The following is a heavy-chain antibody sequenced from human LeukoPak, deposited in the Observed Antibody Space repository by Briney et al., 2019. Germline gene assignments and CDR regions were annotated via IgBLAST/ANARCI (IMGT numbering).Heavy chain of an antibody. CDR3: VRRGSGITAVADY. V-gene: IGHV4-59*08. CDR1: GGSISSYY. D-gene: IGHD1-20*01. CDR2: IYYSGST. Sequence: SETLSLTCTVSGGSISSYYWSWIRQPPGKGLEWIGYIYYSGSTNYNPSLKSRVTISVDTSKNQFSLDLGSVTAADTAVYYCVRRGSGITAVADYWGQGTLVTVSS. J-gene: IGHJ4*02.